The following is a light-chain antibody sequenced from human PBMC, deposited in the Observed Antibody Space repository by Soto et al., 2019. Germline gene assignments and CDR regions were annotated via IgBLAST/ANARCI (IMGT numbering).Light chain of an antibody. CDR2: RAS. CDR1: QNIYSN. Sequence: IVMTQSPATLSVCPGERATLSCRASQNIYSNVAWYQQVPGQAPRLRIYRASTRATGSTDRFSGGGSGTDFTLTISRLEPEDFAVYYCQQYGYSPMTVGQGTRLEI. CDR3: QQYGYSPMT. J-gene: IGKJ5*01. V-gene: IGKV3-20*01.